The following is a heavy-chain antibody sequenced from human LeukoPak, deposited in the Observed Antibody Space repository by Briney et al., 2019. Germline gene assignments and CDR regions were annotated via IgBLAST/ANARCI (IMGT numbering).Heavy chain of an antibody. CDR1: GFTFSNAW. D-gene: IGHD6-13*01. Sequence: GGSLRLSCAASGFTFSNAWMSWVRQAPGKGLEWVGRIKSKTGGGTTDYAAPVKGRFTISRDDSKNTLYLQMNSLKTEDTAVYYCTTDRSSWYSIWDYWGQGTLVTVSS. CDR3: TTDRSSWYSIWDY. V-gene: IGHV3-15*01. CDR2: IKSKTGGGTT. J-gene: IGHJ4*02.